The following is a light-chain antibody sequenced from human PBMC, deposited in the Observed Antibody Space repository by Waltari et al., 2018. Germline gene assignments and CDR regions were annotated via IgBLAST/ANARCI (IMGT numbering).Light chain of an antibody. CDR1: TGAVTSGHS. CDR2: DSY. V-gene: IGLV7-46*01. Sequence: QAVVTQEPSLTVSPGGTVTPTCGPRTGAVTSGHSPYWLQQKPGQAPRTLIYDSYIKQSWTPARFSASLVGGKAVLTLSGAQAEDEAKYYCWLAYTGGIVVFGGGTELAVL. J-gene: IGLJ2*01. CDR3: WLAYTGGIVV.